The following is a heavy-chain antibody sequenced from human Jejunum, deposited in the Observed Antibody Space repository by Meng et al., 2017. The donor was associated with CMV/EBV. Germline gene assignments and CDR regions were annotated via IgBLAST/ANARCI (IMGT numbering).Heavy chain of an antibody. CDR3: VSRSCSSISCHFDQ. V-gene: IGHV3-48*04. CDR1: GLTFSSHS. J-gene: IGHJ4*02. Sequence: GLTFSSHSMNWVRQAPGKELEWVSYISIGSDTIYYADSVKGRFTISRDNANNLLSLQMNSLRAEDTAVYYCVSRSCSSISCHFDQWGQGTLVTVSS. CDR2: ISIGSDTI. D-gene: IGHD2-2*01.